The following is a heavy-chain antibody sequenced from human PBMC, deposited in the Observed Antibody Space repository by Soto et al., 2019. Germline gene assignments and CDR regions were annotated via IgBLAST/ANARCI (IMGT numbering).Heavy chain of an antibody. V-gene: IGHV4-31*03. Sequence: PSETLSPTCTVSVGSISSGCYYLSWIRHHPGKGLEWIGYIYYTGYTYYKPSLKSRVTISVHPSKKHFSLNLTSVTAADTAVYYCAQEEWAVTTVGYYYYYGIDLWGQGTTVTVSS. CDR1: VGSISSGCYY. CDR3: AQEEWAVTTVGYYYYYGIDL. J-gene: IGHJ6*02. D-gene: IGHD4-17*01. CDR2: IYYTGYT.